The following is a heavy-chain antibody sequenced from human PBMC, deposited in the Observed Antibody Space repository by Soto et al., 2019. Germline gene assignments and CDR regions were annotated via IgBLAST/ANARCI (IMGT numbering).Heavy chain of an antibody. CDR3: AKDRHYDSSGYYVFDY. V-gene: IGHV3-23*01. Sequence: LRLSCAASGFTFSSYAMSWARQAPGKGLEWVSAISGSGGSTYYADSVKGRFTISRDNSKNTLYLQMNSLRAEDTAVYYCAKDRHYDSSGYYVFDYWGQGTLVTVSS. CDR1: GFTFSSYA. D-gene: IGHD3-22*01. J-gene: IGHJ4*02. CDR2: ISGSGGST.